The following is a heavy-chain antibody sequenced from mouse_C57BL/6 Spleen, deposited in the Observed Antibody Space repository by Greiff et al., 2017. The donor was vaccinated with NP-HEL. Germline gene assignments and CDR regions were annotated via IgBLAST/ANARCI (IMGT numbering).Heavy chain of an antibody. Sequence: QVQLQQPGAELVKPGASVKLSCKASGYTFTSYWMQWVKQRPGQGLEWIGEIDPSDSYTNCNQKFKGKATLTVDTSSSTAYMQLSSLTSEDSAVYYCARSDYGAMDYWGQGTSVTVSS. D-gene: IGHD1-1*02. CDR1: GYTFTSYW. CDR2: IDPSDSYT. CDR3: ARSDYGAMDY. J-gene: IGHJ4*01. V-gene: IGHV1-50*01.